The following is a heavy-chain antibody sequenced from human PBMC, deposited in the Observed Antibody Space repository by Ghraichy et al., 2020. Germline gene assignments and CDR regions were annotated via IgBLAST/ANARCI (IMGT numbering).Heavy chain of an antibody. CDR2: IYYSGNT. Sequence: SQTLTLTCTVSGDSITGSSFYWGWIRQPPGRGLEWIGTIYYSGNTYYNPSLKSRVTISVDTSKNQFSLRLSSVTAADTAFYYCARSVGFLEYFSGMDVWGQGTTVTVSS. CDR3: ARSVGFLEYFSGMDV. CDR1: GDSITGSSFY. D-gene: IGHD3-3*01. J-gene: IGHJ6*02. V-gene: IGHV4-39*01.